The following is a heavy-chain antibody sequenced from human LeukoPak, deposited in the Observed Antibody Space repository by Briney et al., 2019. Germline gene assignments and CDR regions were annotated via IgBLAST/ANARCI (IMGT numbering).Heavy chain of an antibody. V-gene: IGHV4-31*03. CDR2: IDFSGTT. D-gene: IGHD3-10*01. J-gene: IGHJ6*02. CDR1: GGSIGSGGY. Sequence: SETLSLTCNVSGGSIGSGGYWSWIRQHPGKGLEWIVYIDFSGTTYNNPSLRSRITLTVDTSENQFSLKLSSVTAADTAVYYCARVNPFGSGSRYHYYGMDVWGQGTTVTVSS. CDR3: ARVNPFGSGSRYHYYGMDV.